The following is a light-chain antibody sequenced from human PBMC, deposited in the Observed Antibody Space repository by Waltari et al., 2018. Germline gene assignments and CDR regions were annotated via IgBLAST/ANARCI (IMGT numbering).Light chain of an antibody. V-gene: IGLV2-8*01. CDR1: NSDVGAYNY. CDR3: SSYAHNNHFV. J-gene: IGLJ1*01. CDR2: DVT. Sequence: QSVLTQPPSATGSPGQSVTISCPGTNSDVGAYNYVSWYQQHPGKVPKLLIYDVTKRPSGVPDRFSGSKSGNTASLTVSGLQADDEADYYCSSYAHNNHFVFGTGTMVTVL.